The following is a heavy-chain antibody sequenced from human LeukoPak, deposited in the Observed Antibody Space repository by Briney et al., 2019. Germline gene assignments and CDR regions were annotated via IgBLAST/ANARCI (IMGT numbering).Heavy chain of an antibody. D-gene: IGHD1-26*01. Sequence: GASVKVSFKASGYTFTNFGISWVRQAPGQGLEWMGWISAYNGNTDYAQKLQGRVTLTTDTSTSTAYMELRSLRSDDTAVYYCARPRIVGATSLYYFNYWGQGTLVTVSS. CDR2: ISAYNGNT. CDR1: GYTFTNFG. V-gene: IGHV1-18*01. J-gene: IGHJ4*02. CDR3: ARPRIVGATSLYYFNY.